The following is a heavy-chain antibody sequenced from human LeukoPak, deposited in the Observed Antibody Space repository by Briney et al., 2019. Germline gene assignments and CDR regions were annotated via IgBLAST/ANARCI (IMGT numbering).Heavy chain of an antibody. J-gene: IGHJ4*02. D-gene: IGHD6-13*01. Sequence: SETLSLTCAVDAGFFCGYYWSWIRQPPGKGLEWIGEINHSGSTNYNPSLKSRVTISVDTSKNQFCLKLISVTPARPTVYYCARETLQQLLFDYWGQGTLVTVSS. V-gene: IGHV4-34*01. CDR1: AGFFCGYY. CDR3: ARETLQQLLFDY. CDR2: INHSGST.